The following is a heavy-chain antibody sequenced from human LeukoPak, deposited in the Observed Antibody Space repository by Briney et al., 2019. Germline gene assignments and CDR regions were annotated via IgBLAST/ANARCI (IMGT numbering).Heavy chain of an antibody. D-gene: IGHD5-18*01. Sequence: GASVKVSCKASGYTFTSYDINWVRQATGQGLEWMGWMNPNSGNTGYAQKFQGRVTMTRNTSIRTAYMELSSLRSEDTAVYYCARKRTAMVKQTWFDPGGQGTLVTVPS. V-gene: IGHV1-8*01. CDR1: GYTFTSYD. CDR3: ARKRTAMVKQTWFDP. CDR2: MNPNSGNT. J-gene: IGHJ5*02.